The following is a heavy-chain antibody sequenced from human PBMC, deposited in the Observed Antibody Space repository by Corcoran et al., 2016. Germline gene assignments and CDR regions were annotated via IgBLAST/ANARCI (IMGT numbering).Heavy chain of an antibody. D-gene: IGHD3-10*01. CDR3: ARVPKVSTMVRGWFDP. J-gene: IGHJ5*02. V-gene: IGHV4-34*01. CDR2: INHSGST. Sequence: QVQLQQWGAGLLKPSETLSLTCAVYGGSFSGYYWSWIRQPPGKGLEWIGEINHSGSTNYNPSLKSRVTISVDTSKNQFSLKLSSVTAADTAVYYCARVPKVSTMVRGWFDPWGQGTLVTVSS. CDR1: GGSFSGYY.